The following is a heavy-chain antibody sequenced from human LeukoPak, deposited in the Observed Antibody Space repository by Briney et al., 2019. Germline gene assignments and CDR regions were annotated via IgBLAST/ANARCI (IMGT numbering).Heavy chain of an antibody. Sequence: PSETLSLTCTVSGGSISSYYWSWIRQPPGKGLEWIGYIYYSGRTNYNPSLKSRVTISVDTFKNQFSLKLSSVTAADTAVYYCARTLADTAMVTDAFDIWGQGTMVTVSS. J-gene: IGHJ3*02. CDR2: IYYSGRT. CDR3: ARTLADTAMVTDAFDI. D-gene: IGHD5-18*01. V-gene: IGHV4-59*01. CDR1: GGSISSYY.